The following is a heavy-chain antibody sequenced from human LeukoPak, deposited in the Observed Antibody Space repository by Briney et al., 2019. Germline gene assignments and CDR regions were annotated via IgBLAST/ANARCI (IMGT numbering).Heavy chain of an antibody. J-gene: IGHJ4*02. V-gene: IGHV4-39*07. CDR3: ATDFGDSSGWYRF. Sequence: SETLSLTCTVSGGSISSSSYYWGWIRQPLGKGLEWIGSIYYSGSTYYNPSLMSRVTISVDTSKNQFSLEVTSVTAADTAVYYCATDFGDSSGWYRFWGQGTLVAVSS. CDR1: GGSISSSSYY. CDR2: IYYSGST. D-gene: IGHD6-19*01.